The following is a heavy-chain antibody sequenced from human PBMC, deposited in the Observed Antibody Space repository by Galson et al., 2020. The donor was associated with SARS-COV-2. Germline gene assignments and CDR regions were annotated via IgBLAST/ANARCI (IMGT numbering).Heavy chain of an antibody. CDR2: IWYDGSNK. CDR3: ARDGAGYYVGSVYLDD. V-gene: IGHV3-33*01. J-gene: IGHJ4*02. CDR1: GFTFSSYG. D-gene: IGHD3-22*01. Sequence: ELDAGGSLRLSCAAYGFTFSSYGMHWVRQAPGKGLEWVAVIWYDGSNKYYADSVKGRFTISRDNYKNTLYLQMNSLRAEDTALYYCARDGAGYYVGSVYLDDWGQGCVVSVSS.